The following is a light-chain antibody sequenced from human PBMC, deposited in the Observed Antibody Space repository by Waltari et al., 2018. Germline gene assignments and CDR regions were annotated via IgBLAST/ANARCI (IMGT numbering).Light chain of an antibody. V-gene: IGLV2-14*03. J-gene: IGLJ1*01. Sequence: QSALTQPAAVSECTVQSITISCTGTSSDVCSQNSVSWYQQHPVEAPKLMIYDVNKRPSGTSNRFSGSKSGNTASLSISGLQAEDEADYYCSSYTSTNTYVFGSGTKVTVL. CDR3: SSYTSTNTYV. CDR2: DVN. CDR1: SSDVCSQNS.